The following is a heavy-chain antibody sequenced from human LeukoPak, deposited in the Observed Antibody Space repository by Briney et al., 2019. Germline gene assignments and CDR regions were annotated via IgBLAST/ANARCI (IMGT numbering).Heavy chain of an antibody. CDR3: ARGPANVDTAMVAPFDY. CDR2: INPNSGGT. D-gene: IGHD5-18*01. Sequence: ASVKVSCKASGYTFIGYYMHWVRQAPGQGRAWMGRINPNSGGTNYAQKFQGRVTMTRDTSISTAYMELSRLRSDDTAVYYCARGPANVDTAMVAPFDYWGQGTLVTVSS. J-gene: IGHJ4*02. V-gene: IGHV1-2*06. CDR1: GYTFIGYY.